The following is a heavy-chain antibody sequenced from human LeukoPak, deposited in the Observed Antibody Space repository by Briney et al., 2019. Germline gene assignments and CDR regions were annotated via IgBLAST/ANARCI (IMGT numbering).Heavy chain of an antibody. CDR1: GGSISSSVYY. D-gene: IGHD6-13*01. V-gene: IGHV4-39*01. CDR3: ARHLSSNWYLGYFDF. J-gene: IGHJ4*02. Sequence: SETLSLTCTVSGGSISSSVYYWGWIRQPPGKGLGWIGSVYYTGSTYFNPSLKSRLTISADTSKNQLSLKLRSVTAADTAVYYCARHLSSNWYLGYFDFWGQGTLVTVSS. CDR2: VYYTGST.